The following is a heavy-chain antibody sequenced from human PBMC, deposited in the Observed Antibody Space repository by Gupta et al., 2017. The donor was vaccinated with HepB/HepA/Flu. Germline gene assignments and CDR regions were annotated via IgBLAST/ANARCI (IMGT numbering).Heavy chain of an antibody. CDR3: ARDRYSGYDKTFDN. Sequence: CLESGFTFRSYGMHGVRQAPGKGLEWVAVIWDDVSNKYYADSVKGRFTVSRDNSKNTLYLQMNSLRAEDTAVYFCARDRYSGYDKTFDNWGQGTLVTVSS. V-gene: IGHV3-33*01. D-gene: IGHD5-12*01. CDR2: IWDDVSNK. J-gene: IGHJ4*02. CDR1: GFTFRSYG.